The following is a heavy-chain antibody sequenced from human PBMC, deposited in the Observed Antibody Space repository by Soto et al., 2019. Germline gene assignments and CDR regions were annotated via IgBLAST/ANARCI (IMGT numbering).Heavy chain of an antibody. CDR1: G. CDR3: AHSPLYSLSPGPLSAN. Sequence: GVGWIRQPPGKALQWLALIYRDDDKRYSPSLKTRLTITEDTSNNQVVLTMTDMDPVDSATYFCAHSPLYSLSPGPLSANWGQGALVIVTS. J-gene: IGHJ1*01. CDR2: IYRDDDK. D-gene: IGHD4-4*01. V-gene: IGHV2-5*02.